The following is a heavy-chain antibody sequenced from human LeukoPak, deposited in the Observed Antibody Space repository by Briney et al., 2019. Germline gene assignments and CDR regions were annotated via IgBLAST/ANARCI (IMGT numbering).Heavy chain of an antibody. CDR3: AREDERIAAAGTWDY. D-gene: IGHD6-13*01. CDR1: GFTFSSYS. J-gene: IGHJ4*02. CDR2: ISSSSSTI. V-gene: IGHV3-48*01. Sequence: GGSLRLSCAASGFTFSSYSMNWVRQAPGKGLEWVSYISSSSSTIYYADSVKGRLTISRDNAKNSLYLQMNSLRAEDTAVYYCAREDERIAAAGTWDYWGQGTLVTVSS.